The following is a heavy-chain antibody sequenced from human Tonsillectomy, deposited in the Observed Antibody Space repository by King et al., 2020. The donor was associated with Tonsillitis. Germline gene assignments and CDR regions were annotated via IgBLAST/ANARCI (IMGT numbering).Heavy chain of an antibody. D-gene: IGHD2-2*01. J-gene: IGHJ4*02. V-gene: IGHV1-46*01. Sequence: VQLVESGAEVKKPGASVRVSCKASGYTVTKYYIHWVRQAPGQGLEWMGIINPSGGSTNYAQKFQGRVTMTRDTSTSTVYMELSSVRSEDTAVYYCARTGQRDIVVVAAAMPEDFGGQGTRVTVSS. CDR3: ARTGQRDIVVVAAAMPEDF. CDR1: GYTVTKYY. CDR2: INPSGGST.